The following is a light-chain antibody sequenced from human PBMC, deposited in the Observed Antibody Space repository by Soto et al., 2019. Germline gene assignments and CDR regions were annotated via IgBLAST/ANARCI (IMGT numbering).Light chain of an antibody. CDR2: GAS. CDR1: QSVSSN. J-gene: IGKJ4*01. CDR3: QQYNNWPPLT. Sequence: EIVMTQSPANLSVSPGERATLSCRASQSVSSNLAWYQQKPGQAPRLLIYGASTRATGIPARFSGSGSGTEFTRTISSLQSEDFAVYYCQQYNNWPPLTFGGGTKVEIK. V-gene: IGKV3-15*01.